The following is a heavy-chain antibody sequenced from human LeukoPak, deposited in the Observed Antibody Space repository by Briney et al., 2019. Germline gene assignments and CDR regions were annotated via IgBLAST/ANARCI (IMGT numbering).Heavy chain of an antibody. D-gene: IGHD5-12*01. V-gene: IGHV4-31*03. CDR3: ARGGYYYYYGMDV. Sequence: SQTLSLTCTVSGGSISSGGYYWSWIRQHPGKGLEWIGYIYYSGSTCYNPSLKSRVTISIDTSKNQFSLKLSSVTAADTAVYYCARGGYYYYYGMDVWGQGTTVTVSS. CDR2: IYYSGST. J-gene: IGHJ6*02. CDR1: GGSISSGGYY.